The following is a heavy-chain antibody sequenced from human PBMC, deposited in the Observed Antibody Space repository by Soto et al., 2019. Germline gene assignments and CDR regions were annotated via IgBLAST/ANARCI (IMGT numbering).Heavy chain of an antibody. V-gene: IGHV4-4*07. CDR3: ARNFDIAATGTAFDS. CDR1: GGSISGHY. J-gene: IGHJ4*02. CDR2: IYSSGTT. Sequence: SETLSLTCSVSGGSISGHYWSWIRLPAGRRLQWVGRIYSSGTTNYNPSLKSRVRMSVDTDRSSFSLGLDSVTAADTAVYYCARNFDIAATGTAFDSWGRGVLVTVSS. D-gene: IGHD6-13*01.